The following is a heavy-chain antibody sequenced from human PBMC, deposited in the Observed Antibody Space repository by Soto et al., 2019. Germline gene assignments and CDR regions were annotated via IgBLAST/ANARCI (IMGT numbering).Heavy chain of an antibody. CDR1: RGSISTSSYY. CDR3: ARLHVVPAYFDY. J-gene: IGHJ4*02. V-gene: IGHV4-39*01. Sequence: SETLSLTCTVSRGSISTSSYYWGWIRQPPGKGLEWIGSIYYSGSTYYNPPLKSRVTISVDTSKNQFSLKLSSVTAADTAVYYCARLHVVPAYFDYWGQGTLVTVSS. CDR2: IYYSGST. D-gene: IGHD2-2*01.